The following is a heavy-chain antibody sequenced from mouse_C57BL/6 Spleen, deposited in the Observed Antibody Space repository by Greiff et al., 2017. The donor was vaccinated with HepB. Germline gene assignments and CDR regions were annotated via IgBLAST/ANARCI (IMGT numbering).Heavy chain of an antibody. V-gene: IGHV2-2*01. Sequence: QVQLKQSGPGLVQPSQCLSITCTVSGFSLTSYGVHWVRQSPGKGLEWLGVIWSGGSTDYNAAFISRLSISKDNSKSQVFFKMNSLQADDTAIYYCARRGGYYVDYAMDYWGERTSVTVSS. CDR3: ARRGGYYVDYAMDY. CDR2: IWSGGST. D-gene: IGHD2-3*01. J-gene: IGHJ4*01. CDR1: GFSLTSYG.